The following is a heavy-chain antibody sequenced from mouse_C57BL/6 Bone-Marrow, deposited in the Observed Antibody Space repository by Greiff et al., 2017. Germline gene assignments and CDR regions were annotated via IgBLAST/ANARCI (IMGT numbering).Heavy chain of an antibody. CDR1: GYAFTNYL. Sequence: QVQLQQSGAELVRPGTSVKVSCKASGYAFTNYLIEWVKQRPGQGLEWIGVINPGSGGTNYNEKFKGKATLTAEKSSRTAYMQLSSLTSEDSAVYFCARGDGNTFAYWGQGTLVTVSA. D-gene: IGHD2-1*01. CDR2: INPGSGGT. CDR3: ARGDGNTFAY. J-gene: IGHJ3*01. V-gene: IGHV1-54*01.